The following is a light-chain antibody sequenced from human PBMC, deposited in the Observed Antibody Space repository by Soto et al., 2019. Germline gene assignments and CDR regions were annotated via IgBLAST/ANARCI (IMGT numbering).Light chain of an antibody. Sequence: QSVLAQPASVSESPGQSITISCTGSSSDVGNYNLVSWYQQHPGKAPKLIIYEVNKRPSGISTRFSASKSGNTASLTISGLQAEDEADYYCCSYSSSSPWVFGGGTKVTVL. J-gene: IGLJ3*02. CDR1: SSDVGNYNL. CDR2: EVN. CDR3: CSYSSSSPWV. V-gene: IGLV2-23*02.